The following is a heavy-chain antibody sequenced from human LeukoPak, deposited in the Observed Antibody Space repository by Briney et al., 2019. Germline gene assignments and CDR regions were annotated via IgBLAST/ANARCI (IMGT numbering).Heavy chain of an antibody. CDR2: INAGNGNT. CDR3: ARDGPEVLRYFDWLTCAFDI. CDR1: GYTFTSYA. V-gene: IGHV1-3*01. D-gene: IGHD3-9*01. Sequence: ASVKVSCKASGYTFTSYAMHWVRQAPGQRLEWMGWINAGNGNTKYSQKFQGRVTITRDTSASTTYMELSSLRSEDTAVYYCARDGPEVLRYFDWLTCAFDIWGQGTMVTVSS. J-gene: IGHJ3*02.